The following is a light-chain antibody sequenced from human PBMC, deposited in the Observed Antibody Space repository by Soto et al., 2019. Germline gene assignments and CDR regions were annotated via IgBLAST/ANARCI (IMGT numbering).Light chain of an antibody. J-gene: IGLJ3*02. CDR3: SSYTITSAYWV. V-gene: IGLV2-14*03. Sequence: QSALTQPASVSGSPGQSITISCTGTSSDIGDYKYVSWYQQHPGNPPKLIIYDVSDRPSGVSYRFSGSKSGNTASLTICGLQAEDEVNYYCSSYTITSAYWVFGGGTKLTVL. CDR2: DVS. CDR1: SSDIGDYKY.